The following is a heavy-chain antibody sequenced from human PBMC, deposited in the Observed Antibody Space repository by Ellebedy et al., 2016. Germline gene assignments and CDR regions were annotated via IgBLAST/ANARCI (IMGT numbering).Heavy chain of an antibody. CDR3: AKRHGIAGALTPVDY. CDR1: GFRFNYYA. V-gene: IGHV3-23*01. J-gene: IGHJ4*02. Sequence: GESLKISXAASGFRFNYYAMTWVRQAPGKGLEWVASINDNGGSTYYADSVKGRFTISRDNSKNTLYLQMNSLRAEDTAVYYCAKRHGIAGALTPVDYWGQGTLVTVSS. CDR2: INDNGGST. D-gene: IGHD1-26*01.